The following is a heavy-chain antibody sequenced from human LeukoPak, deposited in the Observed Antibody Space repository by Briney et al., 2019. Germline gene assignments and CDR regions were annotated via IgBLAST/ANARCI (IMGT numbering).Heavy chain of an antibody. CDR2: IWYDGSNK. V-gene: IGHV3-33*01. D-gene: IGHD3-10*01. J-gene: IGHJ4*02. CDR1: GFTFSSYG. CDR3: ARVYGSGSFPRHFDY. Sequence: GRSLRLSCAASGFTFSSYGMHWVRQAPGKGLEWVAVIWYDGSNKYYADSVKGRFTISRDNSKHTLYLQMTSLRAEDTAVYYCARVYGSGSFPRHFDYWGQGTLVTVSS.